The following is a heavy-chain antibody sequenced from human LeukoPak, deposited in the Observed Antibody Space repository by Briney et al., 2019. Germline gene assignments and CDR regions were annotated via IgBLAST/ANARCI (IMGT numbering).Heavy chain of an antibody. V-gene: IGHV3-23*01. CDR2: ISGIGGST. D-gene: IGHD2-2*01. Sequence: RGSLSLSCAASGFTFSDYAMTWVRPAPGKGLEWVSVISGIGGSTNYAGAVKGRFTISRDNSKNTLFLQMNSLRAEDTAIYYCAKEGCTSTSCYSNCWGQGTLVTVSA. CDR3: AKEGCTSTSCYSNC. J-gene: IGHJ4*02. CDR1: GFTFSDYA.